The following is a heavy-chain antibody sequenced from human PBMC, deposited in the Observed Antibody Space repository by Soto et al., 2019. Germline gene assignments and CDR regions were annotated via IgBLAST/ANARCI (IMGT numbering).Heavy chain of an antibody. CDR2: INISSTYI. Sequence: GGSLRLSCAASGFTFTAYGMNWVRQASGKGLEWVSSINISSTYIYYADSVKGRFTISRDNAKNSLYLQMNSLRAEDTAVYYCARGGYCSSTSCYRTTWFDPWGQGTLVTVSS. CDR1: GFTFTAYG. CDR3: ARGGYCSSTSCYRTTWFDP. D-gene: IGHD2-2*01. V-gene: IGHV3-21*06. J-gene: IGHJ5*02.